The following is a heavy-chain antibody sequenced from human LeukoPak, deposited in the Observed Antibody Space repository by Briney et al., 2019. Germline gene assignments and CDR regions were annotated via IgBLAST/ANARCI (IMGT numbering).Heavy chain of an antibody. V-gene: IGHV3-30*01. CDR3: ARIDHYSGPFDY. CDR2: ISYDGTNK. CDR1: GFTFSSYA. J-gene: IGHJ4*02. D-gene: IGHD4-11*01. Sequence: GGSLRLSCAASGFTFSSYAMHWVRQAPGKGLEWVAVISYDGTNKYYADSVKGRFTISRDNSKNTLYLQMNSQRAEDTAVYYCARIDHYSGPFDYWGQGTLVTVSS.